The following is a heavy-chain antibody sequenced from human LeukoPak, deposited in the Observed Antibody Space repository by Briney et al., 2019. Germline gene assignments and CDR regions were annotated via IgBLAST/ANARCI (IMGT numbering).Heavy chain of an antibody. CDR2: ISYDGSNK. Sequence: GRSLRLSCAASGFTFSSYAMHWVRQAPGKGLEWVAVISYDGSNKYYADSVKGRFTISRDNSKNTLYLQMNSLRAEDTAVYYCAIGPTGTYPHYFEYWGQGTLVTVSS. V-gene: IGHV3-30*01. J-gene: IGHJ4*02. D-gene: IGHD1-7*01. CDR1: GFTFSSYA. CDR3: AIGPTGTYPHYFEY.